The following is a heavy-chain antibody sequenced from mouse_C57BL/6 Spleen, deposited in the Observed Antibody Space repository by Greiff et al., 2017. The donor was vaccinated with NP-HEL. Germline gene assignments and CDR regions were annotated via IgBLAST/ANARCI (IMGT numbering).Heavy chain of an antibody. V-gene: IGHV5-17*01. Sequence: EVMLVESGGGLVKPGGSLKLSCAASGFTFSDYGMHWVRQAPEKGLEWVAYISSGSSTIYYADTVKGRFTISRDNAKNTLFLQMTSLRSEDTAMYYCARKDTTVAMDYWGQGTSVTVSS. J-gene: IGHJ4*01. CDR1: GFTFSDYG. D-gene: IGHD1-1*01. CDR3: ARKDTTVAMDY. CDR2: ISSGSSTI.